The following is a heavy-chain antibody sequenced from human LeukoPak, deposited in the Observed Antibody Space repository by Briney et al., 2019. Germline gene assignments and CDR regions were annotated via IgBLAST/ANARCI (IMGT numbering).Heavy chain of an antibody. J-gene: IGHJ6*03. D-gene: IGHD3-10*01. Sequence: SVKLSCKASGGTFSSYAISWVRQAPGQGLEWMGGIIPIFGTANYAQKFQGRVTITTDESTSTAYMELSSLRSEDTAVYYCAREYVYGSGSPYYMDVWGKGTTVTVSS. V-gene: IGHV1-69*05. CDR2: IIPIFGTA. CDR3: AREYVYGSGSPYYMDV. CDR1: GGTFSSYA.